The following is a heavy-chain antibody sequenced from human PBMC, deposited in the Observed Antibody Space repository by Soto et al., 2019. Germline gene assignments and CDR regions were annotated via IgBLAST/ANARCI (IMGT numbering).Heavy chain of an antibody. D-gene: IGHD3-22*01. J-gene: IGHJ5*02. CDR2: MNANSITT. V-gene: IGHV1-69*06. Sequence: GWMNANSITTDYAQKFQGRVTITADKSTSTAYMELSSLRSEDTAVYYCARVGYYDSSGTARFDPWGQGTLVTVSS. CDR3: ARVGYYDSSGTARFDP.